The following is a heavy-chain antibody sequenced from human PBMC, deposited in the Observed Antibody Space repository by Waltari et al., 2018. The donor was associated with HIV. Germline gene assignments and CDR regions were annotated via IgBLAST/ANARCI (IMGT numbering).Heavy chain of an antibody. J-gene: IGHJ3*02. D-gene: IGHD4-4*01. CDR2: IKQDGNEK. V-gene: IGHV3-7*01. CDR1: GFTFSDYW. CDR3: ARSPPLYSHYGDDAFDI. Sequence: EVQLVESGGGLVQPGGSLRLSCAASGFTFSDYWMSWVRQAPGKVLEWVSNIKQDGNEKYFVDSVKGRFTISRDNAKNSLYLQMNSLRAEDTAVYYCARSPPLYSHYGDDAFDIWGQGTMVTVSS.